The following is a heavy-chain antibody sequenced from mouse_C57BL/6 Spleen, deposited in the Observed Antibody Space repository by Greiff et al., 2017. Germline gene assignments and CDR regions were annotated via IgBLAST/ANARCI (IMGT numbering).Heavy chain of an antibody. CDR1: GYAFSSYW. Sequence: QVQLQQSGAELVKPGASVKISCKASGYAFSSYWMNWVKQRPGKGLEWIGQIYPGDGDTNYNGKFKGKATLTADKSSSTAYMHLSSLTSEDSSVYFCARAYDYDDFADWGQGTLVTVSA. V-gene: IGHV1-80*01. D-gene: IGHD2-4*01. CDR3: ARAYDYDDFAD. J-gene: IGHJ3*01. CDR2: IYPGDGDT.